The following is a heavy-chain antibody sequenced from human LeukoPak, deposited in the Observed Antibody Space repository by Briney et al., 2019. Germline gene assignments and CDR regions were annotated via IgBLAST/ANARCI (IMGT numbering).Heavy chain of an antibody. D-gene: IGHD5-18*01. Sequence: GGSLRLSCAASGFTFSSYGMHWVRQAPGKGLEWAAFIRYDGSNKYYADSVKGRFTISRDNAKNSLYLQMNSLRAEDTAVYYCARDVTAMDLPPGWFDPWGQGTLVTVSS. V-gene: IGHV3-30*02. CDR2: IRYDGSNK. CDR1: GFTFSSYG. J-gene: IGHJ5*02. CDR3: ARDVTAMDLPPGWFDP.